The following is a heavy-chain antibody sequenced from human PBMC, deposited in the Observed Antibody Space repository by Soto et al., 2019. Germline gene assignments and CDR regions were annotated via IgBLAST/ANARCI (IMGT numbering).Heavy chain of an antibody. Sequence: AASVKVSCKASGGTFSSYAISWVRQAPGQGLEWMGGIVPIFGTANYAQKFQGRVTITADESTSTAYMELSSLRSEDTAVYYCARFDTPDGGNSEVPYWGQGALVTAPQ. CDR3: ARFDTPDGGNSEVPY. CDR1: GGTFSSYA. D-gene: IGHD2-21*02. CDR2: IVPIFGTA. V-gene: IGHV1-69*13. J-gene: IGHJ4*02.